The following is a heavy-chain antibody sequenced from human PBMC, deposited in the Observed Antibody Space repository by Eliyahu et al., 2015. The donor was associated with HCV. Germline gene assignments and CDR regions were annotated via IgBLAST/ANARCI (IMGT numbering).Heavy chain of an antibody. CDR2: ISSSGSTI. CDR3: ARANYDILTGFYKAGAFDI. J-gene: IGHJ3*02. D-gene: IGHD3-9*01. Sequence: PGKGLEXVSYISSSGSTIYYADSVRGRFTISRDNAKKSLYLQMNSLRAEDTAVYYCARANYDILTGFYKAGAFDIWGQGTMVTVSS. V-gene: IGHV3-48*03.